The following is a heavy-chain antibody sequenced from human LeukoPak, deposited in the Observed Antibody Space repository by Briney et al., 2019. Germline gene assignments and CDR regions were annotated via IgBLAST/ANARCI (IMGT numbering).Heavy chain of an antibody. J-gene: IGHJ3*02. Sequence: PGGSLRLSCAASGFTFSSYGMHWVRQAPGKGREWVAFIRYDGSNKYYADSVKGRFTISRDNSKNTLYLQMNSLRAEDTAVYYCATSSPRITMIVVVPGAFDIWGQGTMVTVSS. CDR1: GFTFSSYG. V-gene: IGHV3-30*02. CDR3: ATSSPRITMIVVVPGAFDI. D-gene: IGHD3-22*01. CDR2: IRYDGSNK.